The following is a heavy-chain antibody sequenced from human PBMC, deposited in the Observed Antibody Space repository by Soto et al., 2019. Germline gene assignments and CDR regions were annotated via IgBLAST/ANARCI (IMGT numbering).Heavy chain of an antibody. D-gene: IGHD3-9*01. Sequence: ASVQFSCKASGYTFTSYYMHWVRQAPGQWLEWMGIINPSGGSTSYAQKFQGRVTMTRDTSTSTVYMELSSLRSEDTAVYYCARDLKGYNFAWLFGDAFDIWGQGTMVTVSS. CDR3: ARDLKGYNFAWLFGDAFDI. CDR2: INPSGGST. J-gene: IGHJ3*02. V-gene: IGHV1-46*01. CDR1: GYTFTSYY.